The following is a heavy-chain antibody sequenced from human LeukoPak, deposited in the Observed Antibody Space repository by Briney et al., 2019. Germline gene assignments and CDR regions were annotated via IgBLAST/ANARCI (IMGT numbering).Heavy chain of an antibody. V-gene: IGHV1-2*02. J-gene: IGHJ4*02. Sequence: GASVKVSCKASGYTLTGYYMHWVRQAPGQGLEWMGWINPNSGGTNYAQKFQGRVTMTRDTSISTAYMELSRLRSDDTAVYYCASASIFGADGRIDYWGQGTLVTVSS. CDR2: INPNSGGT. CDR1: GYTLTGYY. D-gene: IGHD3-3*01. CDR3: ASASIFGADGRIDY.